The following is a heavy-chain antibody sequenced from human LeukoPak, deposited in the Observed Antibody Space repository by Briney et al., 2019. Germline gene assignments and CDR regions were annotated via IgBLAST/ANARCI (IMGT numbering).Heavy chain of an antibody. CDR2: IDTSGST. CDR1: GDSISSGTYY. D-gene: IGHD2-2*01. V-gene: IGHV4-61*02. J-gene: IGHJ6*03. Sequence: TLSLTCTVSGDSISSGTYYWSWIRQPAGKGLEWIGRIDTSGSTNYNPSLKSRVTISVDTSKNQFSLKLSSVTAADTAVYYCAREAGESVPAAKRGVYYYYYYMDVWGTGTTATVSS. CDR3: AREAGESVPAAKRGVYYYYYYMDV.